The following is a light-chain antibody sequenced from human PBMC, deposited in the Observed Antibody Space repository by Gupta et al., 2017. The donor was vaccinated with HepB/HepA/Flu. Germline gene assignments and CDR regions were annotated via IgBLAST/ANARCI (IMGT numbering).Light chain of an antibody. V-gene: IGLV2-18*02. CDR3: SSYTSSTTWV. CDR2: DVT. Sequence: QSALTQPPSVSGSPGQSVTISCTGTSSDVGSYNRVSWYQQPPGTAPKLIIYDVTNRPSGVPDRFSGSKSGNTASLTISGLQAEDEAQYYCSSYTSSTTWVFGGGTKLTVL. J-gene: IGLJ3*02. CDR1: SSDVGSYNR.